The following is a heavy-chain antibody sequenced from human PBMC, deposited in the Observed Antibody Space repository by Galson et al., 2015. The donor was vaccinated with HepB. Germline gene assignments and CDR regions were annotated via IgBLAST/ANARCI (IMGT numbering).Heavy chain of an antibody. CDR2: ISGSGGST. V-gene: IGHV3-23*01. Sequence: SLRLSCAASGFTFSSYAMSWVRQAPGKGLEWVSGISGSGGSTYYADPVKGRFAISRDNSKNTLYLQMNSLRVEDTAAYYRAKDYYSGSFFDYWGQGTLVTVSS. J-gene: IGHJ4*02. CDR3: AKDYYSGSFFDY. CDR1: GFTFSSYA. D-gene: IGHD5-12*01.